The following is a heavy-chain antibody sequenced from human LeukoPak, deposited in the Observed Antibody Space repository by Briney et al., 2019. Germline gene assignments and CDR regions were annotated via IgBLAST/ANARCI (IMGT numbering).Heavy chain of an antibody. CDR2: MNPNSGNT. CDR3: ARNIAASGDDDY. D-gene: IGHD6-6*01. V-gene: IGHV1-8*01. Sequence: ASVKVSCKASGYTFTSYDINWVRQAPGQGFEWMGWMNPNSGNTGYAQKFQGRVTMTRNTSISTAYMELSSLRSEDTAVYYCARNIAASGDDDYWGQGTLVTVSS. J-gene: IGHJ4*02. CDR1: GYTFTSYD.